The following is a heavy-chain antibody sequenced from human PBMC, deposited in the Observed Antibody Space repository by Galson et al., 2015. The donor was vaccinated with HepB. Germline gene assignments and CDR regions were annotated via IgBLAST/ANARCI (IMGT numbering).Heavy chain of an antibody. CDR2: INAGNGNT. CDR1: GYTFTRYA. D-gene: IGHD6-13*01. V-gene: IGHV1-3*01. J-gene: IGHJ3*02. CDR3: ARYARSDAFDI. Sequence: SVKVSCKTSGYTFTRYAMHWVRQAPGQRLEWMGWINAGNGNTKYSQKFQGRVTITRDTSASTAYMELSSLRSEDTAVYYCARYARSDAFDIWGQGTMVTVSS.